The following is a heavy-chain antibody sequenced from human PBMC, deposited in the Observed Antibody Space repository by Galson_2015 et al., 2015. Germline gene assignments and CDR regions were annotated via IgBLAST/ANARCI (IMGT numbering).Heavy chain of an antibody. V-gene: IGHV4-59*08. CDR2: FSKSGGA. D-gene: IGHD2-15*01. CDR3: AKPHCGSGTCYPDFGFDP. J-gene: IGHJ5*02. Sequence: SETLSLTCKVSGGSLSSHYWAWIRQPPGKGLEWIGYFSKSGGADYNPSVKSRATMSVDTSKSEFSLKLTSVTAADTAVYDCAKPHCGSGTCYPDFGFDPWGQGTLVTVSP. CDR1: GGSLSSHY.